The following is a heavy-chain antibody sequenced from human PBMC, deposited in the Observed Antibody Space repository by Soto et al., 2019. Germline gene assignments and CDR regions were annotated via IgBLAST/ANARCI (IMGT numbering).Heavy chain of an antibody. J-gene: IGHJ4*02. Sequence: QVQLVESGGDLVKRGGSLRLSCAASGYTFSDYYMSWIRQAPGKGLEWISYIDTSSTKIYYADSVKGRFTISRDNAKNSLYLDMNRLTDEDTAVYYCARHYDMWSGYLSPVDYWGQGTLVTVSS. V-gene: IGHV3-11*01. CDR3: ARHYDMWSGYLSPVDY. CDR2: IDTSSTKI. D-gene: IGHD3-3*01. CDR1: GYTFSDYY.